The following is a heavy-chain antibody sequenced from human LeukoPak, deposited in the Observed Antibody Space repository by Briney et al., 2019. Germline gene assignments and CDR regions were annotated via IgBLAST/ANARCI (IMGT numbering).Heavy chain of an antibody. CDR3: ARDLSWFGTIRIFDY. CDR1: GFTFSSYE. Sequence: GGSLRLSCAASGFTFSSYEMNWVRQAPGKGLEWVSYISSSGSTIYYADSVKGRFTISRDNAKNSLYLQMNSLRAEDTAVYYCARDLSWFGTIRIFDYWGQGTLVTVSS. V-gene: IGHV3-48*03. D-gene: IGHD3-10*01. CDR2: ISSSGSTI. J-gene: IGHJ4*02.